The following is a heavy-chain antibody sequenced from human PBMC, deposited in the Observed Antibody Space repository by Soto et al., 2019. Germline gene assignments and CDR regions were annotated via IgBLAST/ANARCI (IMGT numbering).Heavy chain of an antibody. CDR3: ARGRQGHFDY. J-gene: IGHJ4*02. CDR2: ISSSGSTI. CDR1: GFTFSSYE. Sequence: GGSLRLSCAASGFTFSSYEMNWVRQAPGKGLEWVSYISSSGSTIYYTDSVKGRFTISRDNAKNSLYLQMNSLRAEDTAVYYCARGRQGHFDYWGQGTLVTVSS. V-gene: IGHV3-48*03.